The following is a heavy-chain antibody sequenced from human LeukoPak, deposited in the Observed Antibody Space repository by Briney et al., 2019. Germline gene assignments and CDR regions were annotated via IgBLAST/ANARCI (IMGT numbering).Heavy chain of an antibody. Sequence: GGSLRLSCAASGFTFDDYGMTWVRQVPGKGLQWVSTMSATGSDIHHADSVKGRFTISRDNAKNSLYLQMNSLRAEDTAVYYCTRQKGYSYGYGHGWFDPWGQGTLVTVSS. D-gene: IGHD5-18*01. CDR3: TRQKGYSYGYGHGWFDP. V-gene: IGHV3-21*01. CDR2: MSATGSDI. J-gene: IGHJ5*02. CDR1: GFTFDDYG.